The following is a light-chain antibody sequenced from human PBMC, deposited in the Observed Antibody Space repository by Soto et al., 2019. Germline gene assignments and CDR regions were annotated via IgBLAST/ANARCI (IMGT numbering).Light chain of an antibody. J-gene: IGKJ4*01. V-gene: IGKV3-11*01. CDR1: QSVSRY. Sequence: EIVLTQSPATLSLSPGGRATLSCRASQSVSRYLAWYQQKPGQAPRLLIYSASNRATGIPARFSGSGSGTDFTLTIRSLDPEDFAVYYCQQRSNWPLTFGGGTKVEIK. CDR2: SAS. CDR3: QQRSNWPLT.